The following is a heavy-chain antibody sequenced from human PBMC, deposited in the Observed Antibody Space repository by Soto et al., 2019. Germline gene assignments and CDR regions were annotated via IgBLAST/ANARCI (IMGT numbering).Heavy chain of an antibody. V-gene: IGHV4-34*01. D-gene: IGHD3-3*01. Sequence: SETLSLTCAVYGGSFSGYYWSWIRQPPGKGLEWIGEINHSGSTNYNPSLKSRVTISVDTSKNQFSLKLSSVTAADTAVYYCARGDTNHDFWSGYSSLSKAQYYFDYWGQGTLVTVSS. J-gene: IGHJ4*02. CDR2: INHSGST. CDR3: ARGDTNHDFWSGYSSLSKAQYYFDY. CDR1: GGSFSGYY.